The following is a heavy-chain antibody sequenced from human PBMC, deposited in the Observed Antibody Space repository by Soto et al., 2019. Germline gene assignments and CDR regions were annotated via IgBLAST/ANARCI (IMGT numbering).Heavy chain of an antibody. V-gene: IGHV1-69*13. CDR3: AREVGAAFDP. Sequence: SVKGSCTASGGTFSSYASSWVRQAPRQGLEWMGGIIPIFGTANYAQKLQGRVTITADESTSTAYMELSSLRSEDTAVYYCAREVGAAFDPWGQGTLVTVSS. CDR1: GGTFSSYA. CDR2: IIPIFGTA. J-gene: IGHJ5*02. D-gene: IGHD2-15*01.